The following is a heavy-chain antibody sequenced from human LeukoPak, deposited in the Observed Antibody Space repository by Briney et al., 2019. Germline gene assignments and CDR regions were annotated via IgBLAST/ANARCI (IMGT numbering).Heavy chain of an antibody. CDR1: GGTFSSYA. D-gene: IGHD2-15*01. J-gene: IGHJ6*02. CDR2: IIPILGIA. V-gene: IGHV1-69*04. Sequence: GASVKVSCKASGGTFSSYAISWVRQAPGQGLEWMGRIIPILGIANYAQKFQGRVTITADKSTSTAYMELSSLRSEDTAVYYCARVVAATSYYYYGMDVWGQGTTVTVSS. CDR3: ARVVAATSYYYYGMDV.